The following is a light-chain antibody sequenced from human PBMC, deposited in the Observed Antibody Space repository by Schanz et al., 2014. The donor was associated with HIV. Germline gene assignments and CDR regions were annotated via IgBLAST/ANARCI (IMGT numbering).Light chain of an antibody. V-gene: IGLV1-40*01. CDR3: SSYAGKHNLVV. J-gene: IGLJ2*01. CDR2: GSS. CDR1: SSNIGAGYD. Sequence: QSVLAQPPSVSGAPGQRVTISCTGSSSNIGAGYDVHWYQQLPGTAPILLIYGSSNRPSGVPDRFSGSKSGASASLTISGLQAEDEADYYCSSYAGKHNLVVFGGGTKLTVL.